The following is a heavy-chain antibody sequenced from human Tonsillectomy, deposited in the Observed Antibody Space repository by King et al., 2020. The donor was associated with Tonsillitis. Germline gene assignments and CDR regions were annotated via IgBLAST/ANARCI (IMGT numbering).Heavy chain of an antibody. CDR2: IYSGGRST. V-gene: IGHV3-23*03. J-gene: IGHJ3*02. Sequence: VQLVESGGGLVQPGGSLRLSCAASGLTFSSYAMSWVRQAPGKGLEWVSVIYSGGRSTYYADSVKGRFTISRDDSKNTLYLQMNSLRAEDTALYYCAKEKNVAAGNDAFDIWGQGTMVTVSS. CDR3: AKEKNVAAGNDAFDI. CDR1: GLTFSSYA. D-gene: IGHD6-13*01.